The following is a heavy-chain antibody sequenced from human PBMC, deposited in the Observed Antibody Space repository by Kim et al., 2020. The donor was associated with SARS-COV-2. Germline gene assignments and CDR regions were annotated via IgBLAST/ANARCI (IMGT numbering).Heavy chain of an antibody. CDR1: GFTFSSYG. CDR2: IWYDGSNK. D-gene: IGHD2-8*01. J-gene: IGHJ6*02. Sequence: GGSLRLSCAASGFTFSSYGMHWVRQAPGKGLEWVAVIWYDGSNKYYADSVKGRFTISRDNSKNTLYLQMNSLRAEDTAVYYCCVLHGYASSSCYYGMDVWGQGTTVTVSS. V-gene: IGHV3-33*01. CDR3: CVLHGYASSSCYYGMDV.